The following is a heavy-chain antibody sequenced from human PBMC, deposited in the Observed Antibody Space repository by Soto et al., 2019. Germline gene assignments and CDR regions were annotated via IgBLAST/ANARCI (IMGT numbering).Heavy chain of an antibody. Sequence: EVQLLESGGGLVQPGGSLRLSCAASGFTFSSYAMSWARQAPGKGLEWVSTISGSGGSTHYADSVKGRFTISRDNSKNTLYLQMNSLRAEDTAVYYCAKFYGGNSAHTYTIDPWGQGTLVTVSS. CDR3: AKFYGGNSAHTYTIDP. CDR2: ISGSGGST. V-gene: IGHV3-23*01. CDR1: GFTFSSYA. D-gene: IGHD2-21*02. J-gene: IGHJ5*02.